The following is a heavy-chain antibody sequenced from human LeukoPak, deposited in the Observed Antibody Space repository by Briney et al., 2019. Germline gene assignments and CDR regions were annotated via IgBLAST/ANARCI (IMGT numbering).Heavy chain of an antibody. CDR3: ARQNIEVAASYYFDY. J-gene: IGHJ4*02. V-gene: IGHV4-39*01. CDR1: GGSISSSSYY. Sequence: SETLSLTCTVAGGSISSSSYYWGWIRQPPGKGLEWIGSIYYTGSTYYNPSLNSRVTISVDTSKNQFSLKLSSVTAADTAVYYCARQNIEVAASYYFDYWGQGTLVTVSS. D-gene: IGHD6-19*01. CDR2: IYYTGST.